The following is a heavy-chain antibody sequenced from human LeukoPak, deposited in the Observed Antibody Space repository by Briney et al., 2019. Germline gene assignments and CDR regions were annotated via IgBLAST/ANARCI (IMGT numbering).Heavy chain of an antibody. V-gene: IGHV1-69*01. CDR1: GGTFSSYA. D-gene: IGHD5-12*01. CDR2: XIPIFGTA. Sequence: SVKVSCKASGGTFSSYAISWVRQAPGQGLEXXXXXIPIFGTANYAQKFQGRVTITADESTSTAYMELSSLRSEDTAVYYCASPVRGYSGYDSHFDYWGQGTLVTVSS. CDR3: ASPVRGYSGYDSHFDY. J-gene: IGHJ4*02.